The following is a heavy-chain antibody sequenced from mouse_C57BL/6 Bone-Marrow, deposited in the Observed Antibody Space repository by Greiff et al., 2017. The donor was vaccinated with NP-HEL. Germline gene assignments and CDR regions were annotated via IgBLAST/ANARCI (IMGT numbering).Heavy chain of an antibody. Sequence: EVKLQESGGGLVKPGGSLKLSCAASGFTFSDYGMHWVRQAPEKGLEWVAYISSGSSTTYYADTVKGRFTISRDNAKNTLFLQMTSLRSEDTAMYYCARTSDWDYAMDYWGQGTSVTVSS. CDR3: ARTSDWDYAMDY. CDR2: ISSGSSTT. J-gene: IGHJ4*01. V-gene: IGHV5-17*01. D-gene: IGHD4-1*01. CDR1: GFTFSDYG.